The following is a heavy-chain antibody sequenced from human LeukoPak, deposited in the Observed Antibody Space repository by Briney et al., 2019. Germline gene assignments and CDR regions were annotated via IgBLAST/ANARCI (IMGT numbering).Heavy chain of an antibody. CDR2: IYYSGTT. D-gene: IGHD3-3*01. CDR3: ARLRFDFWSGYTHPYFDY. Sequence: SETLSLTCTVTGGSISSSSYSWGWIRQPPGKGLEWIGSIYYSGTTYYNPSLKSRVTISVDTSKIQFSLKLSSVAATDTAVYFCARLRFDFWSGYTHPYFDYWGQGTLVTVSS. CDR1: GGSISSSSYS. V-gene: IGHV4-39*01. J-gene: IGHJ4*02.